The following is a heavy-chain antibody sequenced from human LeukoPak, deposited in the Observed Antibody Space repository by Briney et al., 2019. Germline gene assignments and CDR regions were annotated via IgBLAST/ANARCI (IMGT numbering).Heavy chain of an antibody. V-gene: IGHV4-39*01. D-gene: IGHD3-10*01. Sequence: SETLSLTCTVSGGSISSSSYYWGWIRQPPGKGLEWIGSIYYSGSTYYNPSLKSRVTISEDTSKNQFSLKLSSVTAADTAVYYCARLTMVRGAYYFDYWGQGTLVTVSS. CDR2: IYYSGST. CDR1: GGSISSSSYY. CDR3: ARLTMVRGAYYFDY. J-gene: IGHJ4*02.